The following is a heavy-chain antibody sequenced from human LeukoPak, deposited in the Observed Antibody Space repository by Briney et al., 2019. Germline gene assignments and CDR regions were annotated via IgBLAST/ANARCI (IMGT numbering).Heavy chain of an antibody. CDR3: ARDYFYYDSSGHADGGV. CDR1: GFTFDDYG. V-gene: IGHV3-20*04. CDR2: INWNGGST. J-gene: IGHJ6*04. D-gene: IGHD3-22*01. Sequence: PGGSLRLSCAASGFTFDDYGMNWVRQAPGKGLEWVSGINWNGGSTGYADSVKGRFTISRDNAKNSLYLQMNSLRAEDTALYYCARDYFYYDSSGHADGGVWGKGTTVTVSS.